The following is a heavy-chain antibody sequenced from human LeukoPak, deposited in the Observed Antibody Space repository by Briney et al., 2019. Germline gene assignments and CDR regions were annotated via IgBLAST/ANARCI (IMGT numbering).Heavy chain of an antibody. J-gene: IGHJ4*02. CDR3: ARDPGAWRYFDY. V-gene: IGHV3-23*01. Sequence: GGSLRLSCAASGFTFSNHAMNWVRQAPGKGLEWVSIISGSGTVTYYADSVKGRFTISRDNSKNTLYLQMNSLRAEDTALYYCARDPGAWRYFDYWGQGTLVTVSS. CDR1: GFTFSNHA. D-gene: IGHD7-27*01. CDR2: ISGSGTVT.